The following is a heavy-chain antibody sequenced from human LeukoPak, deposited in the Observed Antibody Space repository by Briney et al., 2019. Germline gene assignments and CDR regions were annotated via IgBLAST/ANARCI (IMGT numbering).Heavy chain of an antibody. CDR1: GFTFSSYG. D-gene: IGHD6-19*01. CDR3: AKGQAVSGTGWFDP. Sequence: PGRSLRLSCAASGFTFSSYGMQWVSQAPGKGLEWVAVIWYDGSNKYYADFLKGRLTISRDNSKNTLYLQMNSLRAEDTAVYYGAKGQAVSGTGWFDPWGQGTLVTVSS. CDR2: IWYDGSNK. V-gene: IGHV3-33*06. J-gene: IGHJ5*02.